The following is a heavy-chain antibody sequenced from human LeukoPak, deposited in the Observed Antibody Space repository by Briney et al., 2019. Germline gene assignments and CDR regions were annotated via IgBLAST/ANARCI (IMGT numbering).Heavy chain of an antibody. CDR2: IYPSGGTT. D-gene: IGHD1-26*01. CDR3: ARAGERSDEGELRFHF. J-gene: IGHJ4*02. V-gene: IGHV1-46*01. CDR1: GYTFTMYY. Sequence: ASVKVSCKASGYTFTMYYIHWVRQAPRQGLEWMGMIYPSGGTTTYAEKFQGRVTMTRDTSISTAYMELSSLRSDDTAVYYCARAGERSDEGELRFHFWGQGTLVTVSS.